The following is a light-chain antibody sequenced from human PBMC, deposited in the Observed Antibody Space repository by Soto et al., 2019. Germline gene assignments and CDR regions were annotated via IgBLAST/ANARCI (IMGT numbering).Light chain of an antibody. Sequence: DIQMTQSPSSLSASVGDRVTITCRASEGIGIWLNWYQQKPGKAPTMLIFASNLQAGVPSRFHGSGSGTEFTLTISSLQAEDFGTYYCQQSFSTPTFGGGTRVEIK. CDR1: EGIGIW. J-gene: IGKJ4*01. CDR2: AS. V-gene: IGKV1-39*01. CDR3: QQSFSTPT.